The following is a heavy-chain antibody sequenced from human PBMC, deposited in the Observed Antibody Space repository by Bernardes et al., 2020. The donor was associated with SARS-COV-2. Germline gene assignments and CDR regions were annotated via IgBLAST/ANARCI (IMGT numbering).Heavy chain of an antibody. Sequence: SETLSLTCTVSGGAIRSIDYYWGWLLQPPGKGLEWIGNIYYGGTTYSNPSLKSRVTISVDTSKNQFSLNVSSVTAADTAIYYCATIKIFGVDYGMDVWGQGTTVTVSS. CDR1: GGAIRSIDYY. J-gene: IGHJ6*02. V-gene: IGHV4-39*01. CDR3: ATIKIFGVDYGMDV. CDR2: IYYGGTT. D-gene: IGHD3-3*01.